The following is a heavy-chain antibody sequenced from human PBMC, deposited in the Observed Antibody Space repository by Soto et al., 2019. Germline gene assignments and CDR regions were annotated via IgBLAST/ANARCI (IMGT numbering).Heavy chain of an antibody. CDR2: IYDSGST. V-gene: IGHV4-31*03. D-gene: IGHD3-10*01. J-gene: IGHJ3*01. CDR3: ARGSRWVRGDGDAFDF. CDR1: GGSISSGVYY. Sequence: QVQLQESGPGLLKPSQTLSLTCTVSGGSISSGVYYWSWIRQHPGKGLEWIGYIYDSGSTYYNQSRESRVTVSVDTSQNPCSLKLSAVTAPDTAVYYCARGSRWVRGDGDAFDFWGQGTMVTVSS.